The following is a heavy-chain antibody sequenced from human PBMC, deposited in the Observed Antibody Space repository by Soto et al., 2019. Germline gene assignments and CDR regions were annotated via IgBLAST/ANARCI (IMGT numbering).Heavy chain of an antibody. Sequence: ESGGGLVQPGGSLKLSCAASGFTFSGSAMHWVRQASGKGLEWVGRIRSKANSYATAYAASVKGRFTISRDDSKNTAYLQMNSLKTEDTAVYYCTTPGSWYYDFWSGYYTSAEYFQHWGQGTLVTVSS. D-gene: IGHD3-3*01. CDR1: GFTFSGSA. V-gene: IGHV3-73*01. CDR2: IRSKANSYAT. CDR3: TTPGSWYYDFWSGYYTSAEYFQH. J-gene: IGHJ1*01.